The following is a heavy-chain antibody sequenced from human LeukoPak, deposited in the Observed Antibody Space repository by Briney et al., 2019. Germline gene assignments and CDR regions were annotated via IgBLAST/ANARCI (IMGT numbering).Heavy chain of an antibody. CDR3: ARDLIAVAGTADYYYYGMDV. J-gene: IGHJ6*02. V-gene: IGHV3-66*01. CDR2: IYSGGST. CDR1: GFTVSSNY. Sequence: GGSLRLSCAASGFTVSSNYMSWVRKAPGKGLEWVSVIYSGGSTYYADSVKGRFTISRDNSKNALYLQMNSLRAEDTAVYYCARDLIAVAGTADYYYYGMDVWGQGTTVTVSS. D-gene: IGHD6-19*01.